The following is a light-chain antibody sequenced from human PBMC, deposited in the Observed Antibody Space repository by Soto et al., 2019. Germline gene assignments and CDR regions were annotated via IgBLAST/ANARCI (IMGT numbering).Light chain of an antibody. Sequence: QSVLTQPPSASGTPGQRVIISCSGSGSNVGRNTVSWYQQLPGTAPKLLIYSDNQRPSGVPDRLSASKSGTSASLAISGLQSGDEADYYCAVWDDSLNGRVFGGGTKLTVL. V-gene: IGLV1-44*01. CDR1: GSNVGRNT. CDR3: AVWDDSLNGRV. J-gene: IGLJ3*02. CDR2: SDN.